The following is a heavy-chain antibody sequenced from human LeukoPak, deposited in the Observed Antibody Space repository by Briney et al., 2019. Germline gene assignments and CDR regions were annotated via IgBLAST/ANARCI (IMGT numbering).Heavy chain of an antibody. CDR2: INSDGSST. J-gene: IGHJ4*02. CDR1: GFTFSSYW. CDR3: SRGGTDDPFNS. V-gene: IGHV3-74*01. D-gene: IGHD1-1*01. Sequence: TGGSLRLSCAASGFTFSSYWMHWVRQAPGKGLVWVSRINSDGSSTSYADSVKGRFTISRDNAKNTLYLQMNSLRAEDTAVYYCSRGGTDDPFNSWGQGTLVTVSS.